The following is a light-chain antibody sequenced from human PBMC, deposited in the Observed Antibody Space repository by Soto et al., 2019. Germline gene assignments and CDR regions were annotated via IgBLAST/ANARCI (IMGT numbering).Light chain of an antibody. Sequence: QSALTQPPSASGSPGQSVTISCTGTSSDVGGYNYVSWYQQHPGKAPKLMIYEVSKRPLGVPDRFSGSKSGNTASLTVSGLQAEDEADYYCSSYAGSNAVVFGGGTKVTVL. V-gene: IGLV2-8*01. CDR2: EVS. J-gene: IGLJ2*01. CDR3: SSYAGSNAVV. CDR1: SSDVGGYNY.